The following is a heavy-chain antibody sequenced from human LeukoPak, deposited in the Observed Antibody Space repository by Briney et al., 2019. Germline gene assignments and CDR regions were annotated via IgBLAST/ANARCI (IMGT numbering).Heavy chain of an antibody. Sequence: GASVKVSFKASGYTFTGYSIHWVRQAPGQGLEWMGWINPNTGGTNYAQKFQGRVTMTRDTSISTVYMELSSLRFDDTAVFYCARAPDYDYVWGTYRLGYWGQGTLVTVSS. D-gene: IGHD3-16*02. CDR1: GYTFTGYS. V-gene: IGHV1-2*02. CDR2: INPNTGGT. CDR3: ARAPDYDYVWGTYRLGY. J-gene: IGHJ4*02.